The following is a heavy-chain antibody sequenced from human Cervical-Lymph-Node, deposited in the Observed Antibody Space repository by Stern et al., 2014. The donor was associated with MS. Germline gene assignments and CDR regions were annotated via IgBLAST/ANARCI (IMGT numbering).Heavy chain of an antibody. CDR3: TRLGYRDSFDY. Sequence: EVQLEESGGGLVQPGGSLTLSCAASGFTFSGSAVHWVRQASGKGLEWVGRIRSKSNSYATEYTASVKGRFTISRDDSKNTAYLQMNSLKTEDTAVYYCTRLGYRDSFDYWGQGTLVTVSS. V-gene: IGHV3-73*01. J-gene: IGHJ4*02. CDR1: GFTFSGSA. CDR2: IRSKSNSYAT. D-gene: IGHD1-1*01.